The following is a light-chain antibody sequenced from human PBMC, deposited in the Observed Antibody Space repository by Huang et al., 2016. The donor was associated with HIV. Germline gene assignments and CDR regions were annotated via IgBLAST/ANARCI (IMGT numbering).Light chain of an antibody. CDR2: GAS. CDR1: QSVSSSD. CDR3: QQYGSSPYT. Sequence: DIVLTQSPGTLSLSPGERATLPCRASQSVSSSDLAWYQQKPGQAPRLLIYGASSRATGIPDRFSGSGSGTDFTLTISRLEPEDFAVYYCQQYGSSPYTFGQGTKLEIK. J-gene: IGKJ2*01. V-gene: IGKV3-20*01.